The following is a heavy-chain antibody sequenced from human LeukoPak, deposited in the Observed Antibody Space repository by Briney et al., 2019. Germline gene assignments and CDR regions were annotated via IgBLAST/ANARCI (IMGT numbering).Heavy chain of an antibody. V-gene: IGHV3-30*18. CDR1: GFTFSSYG. D-gene: IGHD2-2*01. CDR3: AKDQVVPAAKSKGGNWFDP. J-gene: IGHJ5*02. CDR2: IPYDGSNK. Sequence: GRSLRLSCAASGFTFSSYGMHWVRQAPGKGLEWVAVIPYDGSNKYYADSVKGRFTISRDNSKNTLYLQMSSLRAEDTAVYYCAKDQVVPAAKSKGGNWFDPWGQGTLVTVSS.